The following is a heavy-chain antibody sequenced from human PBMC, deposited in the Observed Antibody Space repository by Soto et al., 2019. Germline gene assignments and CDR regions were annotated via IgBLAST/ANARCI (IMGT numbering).Heavy chain of an antibody. V-gene: IGHV4-31*03. D-gene: IGHD3-16*01. CDR1: GGSISSGGYY. CDR2: IYYSGST. CDR3: ARDQPQWGYFDY. J-gene: IGHJ4*01. Sequence: QVQLQESGPGLVKPSQTLSLTCTVSGGSISSGGYYWSWIRQHPGKGLEWIGYIYYSGSTYCNPSLKSRVTISVDTSKNQFSLKLSSVTTADTAVYYCARDQPQWGYFDYWGHGTLVTVSS.